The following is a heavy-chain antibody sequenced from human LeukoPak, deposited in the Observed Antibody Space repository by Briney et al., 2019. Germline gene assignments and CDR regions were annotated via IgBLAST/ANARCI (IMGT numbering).Heavy chain of an antibody. CDR3: ARVCDTSWFDP. J-gene: IGHJ5*02. D-gene: IGHD5-18*01. V-gene: IGHV3-64*01. Sequence: GGSLRLSCAASGFTFSNYAIHWVRQAPGKGLEYVSAISSNGDSTYYANSVKGRFTISRDNSKNTLYLQMGSLRAEDMAVYYCARVCDTSWFDPWGQGTLVTVSS. CDR2: ISSNGDST. CDR1: GFTFSNYA.